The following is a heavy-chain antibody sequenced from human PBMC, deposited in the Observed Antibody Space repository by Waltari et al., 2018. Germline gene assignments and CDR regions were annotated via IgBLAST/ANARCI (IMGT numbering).Heavy chain of an antibody. J-gene: IGHJ4*02. CDR2: IIPIVGTA. Sequence: QVQLVQSGAAVKKLGSPVKVSCKAYGGPFTPSPITWVREASGQGLEWMGGIIPIVGTANYEQKFQGRVTITADESTSTAYMELGSLRSEDTAVYYCARRGGYDGDYWGQGTLVTVSS. CDR1: GGPFTPSP. D-gene: IGHD5-12*01. CDR3: ARRGGYDGDY. V-gene: IGHV1-69*12.